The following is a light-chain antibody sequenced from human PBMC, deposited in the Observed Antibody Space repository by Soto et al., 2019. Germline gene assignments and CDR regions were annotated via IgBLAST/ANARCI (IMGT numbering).Light chain of an antibody. V-gene: IGKV1-5*03. CDR3: QQYNIYSP. J-gene: IGKJ1*01. Sequence: DIQMTQSPSTLSASIGDRVTITCRASQSISSWLAWCQQKPWKAPKLLIYKASNLESGVPSRFSGSGSGTEFTLTISSLQPDDFATYYCQQYNIYSPFGQGTKVEIK. CDR2: KAS. CDR1: QSISSW.